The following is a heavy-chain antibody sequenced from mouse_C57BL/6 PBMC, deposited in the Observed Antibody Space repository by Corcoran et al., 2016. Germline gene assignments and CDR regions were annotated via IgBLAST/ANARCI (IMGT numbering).Heavy chain of an antibody. Sequence: QIQLVQSGPELKKPGETVKISCKASGYTFTTYGMSWVKQAPGKGLKWMGWINTYSGVPTYADDFKGRFAFSLETSASTAYLQINNLKNEDTATYFCARLTFFAYLGQGTLVTVS. CDR2: INTYSGVP. J-gene: IGHJ3*01. CDR1: GYTFTTYG. D-gene: IGHD4-1*01. CDR3: ARLTFFAY. V-gene: IGHV9-3*01.